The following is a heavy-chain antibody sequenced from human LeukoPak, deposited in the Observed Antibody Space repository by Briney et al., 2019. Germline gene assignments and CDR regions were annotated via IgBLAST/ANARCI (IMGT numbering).Heavy chain of an antibody. J-gene: IGHJ5*02. Sequence: SETLSLTCAVYGGSFSGYYWSWIRQPPGKGLEWIGEINHSGSTNYKPSLKSRVTISVDTSKNQFSLNMSFVIAADTAVYYCAPPPYYYKANGYSVAWGQGTLVTVSS. CDR1: GGSFSGYY. D-gene: IGHD3-22*01. CDR2: INHSGST. CDR3: APPPYYYKANGYSVA. V-gene: IGHV4-34*01.